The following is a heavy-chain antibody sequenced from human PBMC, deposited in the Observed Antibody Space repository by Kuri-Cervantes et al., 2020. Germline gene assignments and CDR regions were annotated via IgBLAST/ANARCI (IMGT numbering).Heavy chain of an antibody. V-gene: IGHV4-34*01. CDR2: INHSGST. J-gene: IGHJ6*02. CDR1: GGSFSGHY. D-gene: IGHD3-10*01. Sequence: SQTLSLTCAVYGGSFSGHYWTWIRQPPGKGLEWIGEINHSGSTNYNPSLKSRVTISVDTSKNQFSLKLSSVTAVDTAVYYCARELRYGSGTRTKNGMDVWGQGTTVTVSS. CDR3: ARELRYGSGTRTKNGMDV.